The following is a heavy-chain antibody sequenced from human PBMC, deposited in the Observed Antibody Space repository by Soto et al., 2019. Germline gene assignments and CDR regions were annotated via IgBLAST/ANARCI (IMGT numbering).Heavy chain of an antibody. D-gene: IGHD3-3*02. CDR3: ARQIRNSNFQTPYNWFDP. V-gene: IGHV4-39*01. J-gene: IGHJ5*02. Sequence: PSETLSLTCTVSGGSISSSGYYWGWIRQPPDTWLEWIGSLYYTGSTYFNPSLKSRIRISLDSSKNQFSLRLSSVTAADTAVYYCARQIRNSNFQTPYNWFDPWGQGALVTVS. CDR1: GGSISSSGYY. CDR2: LYYTGST.